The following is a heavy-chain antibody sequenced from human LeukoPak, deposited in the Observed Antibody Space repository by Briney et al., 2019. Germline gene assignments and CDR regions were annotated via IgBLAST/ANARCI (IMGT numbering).Heavy chain of an antibody. D-gene: IGHD5-18*01. CDR3: ASFPGLDTPMLTEVL. Sequence: GGSLRLSCAASGFTFSYYGMHWVRQAPGKGLEWVALIWSDGTNAYYADSVKGRFTISRDNSKNTLYLKMNSLRAEDTAVYYCASFPGLDTPMLTEVLWGQGTLVTVSS. J-gene: IGHJ4*02. V-gene: IGHV3-33*01. CDR2: IWSDGTNA. CDR1: GFTFSYYG.